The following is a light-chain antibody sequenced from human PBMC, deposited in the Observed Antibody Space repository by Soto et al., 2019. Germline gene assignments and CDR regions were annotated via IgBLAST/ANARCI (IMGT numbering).Light chain of an antibody. CDR1: QSISDT. J-gene: IGKJ1*01. CDR3: QQYNNCTLT. CDR2: GSS. Sequence: EIGMTQSPATLSVSPGGRTTLSFRARQSISDTLARYQQTPGQAPGLAIYGSSTRATGCPARFSGSGSGTDFTLTISSLQSEDFAVYYCQQYNNCTLTFGHGTKVEIK. V-gene: IGKV3-15*01.